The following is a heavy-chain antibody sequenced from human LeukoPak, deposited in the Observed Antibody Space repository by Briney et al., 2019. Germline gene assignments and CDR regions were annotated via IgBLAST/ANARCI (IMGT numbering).Heavy chain of an antibody. J-gene: IGHJ4*02. V-gene: IGHV4-59*01. CDR1: GGSISSNY. Sequence: NTSETLSLTCTVSGGSISSNYWSWIRQPPGKGLEWIGYISYSRSTNYNPSLKSRVTISVDTSKNQFSLKLSSVTAADTAVYYCARDCSAGSCYPSGFDYWGQGTLVTVSS. CDR2: ISYSRST. D-gene: IGHD2-15*01. CDR3: ARDCSAGSCYPSGFDY.